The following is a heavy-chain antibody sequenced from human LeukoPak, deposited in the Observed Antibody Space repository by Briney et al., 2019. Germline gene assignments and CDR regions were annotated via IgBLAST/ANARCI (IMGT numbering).Heavy chain of an antibody. CDR3: AKNAQYYDFWSGYYTSGY. V-gene: IGHV3-23*01. D-gene: IGHD3-3*01. Sequence: GGSLRLSCAASGFTFSSYAMSWVRQAPGKGLEWVSAISGSGGSTYYADSVKGRFTISRDNSKNTLYLQMNSLRAEDTAVYYCAKNAQYYDFWSGYYTSGYWGQGTLVTVSS. CDR2: ISGSGGST. J-gene: IGHJ4*02. CDR1: GFTFSSYA.